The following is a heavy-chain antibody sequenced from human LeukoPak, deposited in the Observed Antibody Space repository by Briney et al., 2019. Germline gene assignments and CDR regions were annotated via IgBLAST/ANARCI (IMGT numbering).Heavy chain of an antibody. V-gene: IGHV3-21*05. CDR1: GFTFSSYE. D-gene: IGHD3-10*01. Sequence: PGGSLRLSCAASGFTFSSYEMNWVRQAPGKGLEWVSYISSSSSYTNYADSVKGRFTISRDNAKNSLYLQMNSLRAEDTAVYYCARSPWFGELSASYFDYWGQGTLVTVSS. CDR2: ISSSSSYT. J-gene: IGHJ4*02. CDR3: ARSPWFGELSASYFDY.